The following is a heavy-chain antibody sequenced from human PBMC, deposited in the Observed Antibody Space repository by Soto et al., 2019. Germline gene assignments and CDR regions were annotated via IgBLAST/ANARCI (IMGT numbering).Heavy chain of an antibody. D-gene: IGHD6-13*01. Sequence: GASVKVSCKASGYAFTSYGISWVRQAPGQGLEWMGWISAYNGNTNYALKLQGRVTMTTDTSTSTAYMELRSLRSDDTAVYYCARVTIAAAGGWFDPWGQGTLVTVSS. CDR3: ARVTIAAAGGWFDP. CDR1: GYAFTSYG. CDR2: ISAYNGNT. V-gene: IGHV1-18*01. J-gene: IGHJ5*02.